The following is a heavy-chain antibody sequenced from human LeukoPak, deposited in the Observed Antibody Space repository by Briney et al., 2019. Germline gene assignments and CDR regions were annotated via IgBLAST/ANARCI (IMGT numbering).Heavy chain of an antibody. Sequence: ASVKVSCKASGYTFTGYYMHWVRQAPGQGLEWMGWINPNSGGTNYAQKFQGRVTMTRDTSISTAYMELSRLRSDDTAVYYCARDVNRDGYNKFDYWGQGTLVTVSS. J-gene: IGHJ4*02. CDR1: GYTFTGYY. CDR2: INPNSGGT. D-gene: IGHD5-24*01. V-gene: IGHV1-2*02. CDR3: ARDVNRDGYNKFDY.